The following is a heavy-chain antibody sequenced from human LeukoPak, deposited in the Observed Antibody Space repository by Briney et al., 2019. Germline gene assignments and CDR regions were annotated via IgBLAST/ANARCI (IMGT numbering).Heavy chain of an antibody. CDR3: ARPGYSYGFDY. D-gene: IGHD5-18*01. CDR2: INHSGPT. CDR1: GGSFSGYY. Sequence: SETLSLTCAVYGGSFSGYYWSWIRQPPGKGLEWIGEINHSGPTNYTPSLKSRVTISVDTSKNQFSLKLSSVTAADTPVYYCARPGYSYGFDYWGQGTLVTVSS. V-gene: IGHV4-34*01. J-gene: IGHJ4*02.